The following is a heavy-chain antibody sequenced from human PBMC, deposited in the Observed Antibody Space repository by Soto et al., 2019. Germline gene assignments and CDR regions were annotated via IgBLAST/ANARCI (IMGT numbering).Heavy chain of an antibody. CDR1: GFTFRGRA. CDR2: IDNAGTDS. D-gene: IGHD3-10*01. CDR3: ARGWFGPDV. J-gene: IGHJ6*04. Sequence: GGSLRLSCAASGFTFRGRAMHWVRQAPGKGLVWVSGIDNAGTDSTYADSVKGRFTSSRDNAKNTLYLQMNSLRVEDTAVYYRARGWFGPDVWGKGTTVTVSS. V-gene: IGHV3-74*01.